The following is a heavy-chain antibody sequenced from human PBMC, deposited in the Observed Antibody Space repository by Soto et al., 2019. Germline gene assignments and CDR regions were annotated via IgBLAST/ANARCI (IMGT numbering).Heavy chain of an antibody. CDR3: ARGDSADYLFLSDQ. CDR1: GYTLTDYY. Sequence: ASVKVSCKASGYTLTDYYLHWVRQAPGQGLEWMGWINPNSGDTYYAEDFQGRVTMARDTSINTAYMDLSRLKYDDTAVYYCARGDSADYLFLSDQWGQGTMVTV. V-gene: IGHV1-2*02. D-gene: IGHD4-17*01. CDR2: INPNSGDT. J-gene: IGHJ4*02.